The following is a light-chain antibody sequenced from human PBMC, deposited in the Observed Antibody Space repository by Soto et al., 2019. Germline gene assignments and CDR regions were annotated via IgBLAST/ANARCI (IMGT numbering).Light chain of an antibody. CDR3: QSYDSSLSGSV. Sequence: QSVLTQPPSVSGAPGQRVTISCTGSSSNIGAGYDVHWYQQLPRTAPKLLIYVNSNRPSGVPDRFSGSKSGTSASLAITGLQAEDEADYYCQSYDSSLSGSVCGGGTKVTVL. CDR2: VNS. V-gene: IGLV1-40*01. J-gene: IGLJ2*01. CDR1: SSNIGAGYD.